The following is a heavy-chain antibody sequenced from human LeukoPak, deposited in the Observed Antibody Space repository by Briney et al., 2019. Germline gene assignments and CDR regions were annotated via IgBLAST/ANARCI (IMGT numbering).Heavy chain of an antibody. CDR2: IKSKTDGGTT. CDR1: GFTFSNAW. Sequence: GGSLRLSCAASGFTFSNAWMSWVRQAPGKGLEWVGRIKSKTDGGTTDYAAPVKGRFTISRDNAKNSLYLQMNSLRAEDTAVYYCARMGIWPFDYWGQGTLVTVSS. V-gene: IGHV3-15*01. D-gene: IGHD2-15*01. J-gene: IGHJ4*02. CDR3: ARMGIWPFDY.